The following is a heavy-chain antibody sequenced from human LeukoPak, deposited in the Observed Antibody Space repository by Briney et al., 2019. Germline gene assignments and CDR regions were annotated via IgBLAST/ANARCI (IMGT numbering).Heavy chain of an antibody. D-gene: IGHD6-19*01. V-gene: IGHV3-21*04. Sequence: GGSLRLSCAASGFTFSSYSMNWVRQAPGKGLEWVSSISSSSSYIYYADSVKGRFTISRDNAKNSLYLQMNSLRPEDTAVYFCAKRITEAAGIYFDSWGQGTLVTVSS. CDR2: ISSSSSYI. CDR1: GFTFSSYS. CDR3: AKRITEAAGIYFDS. J-gene: IGHJ4*02.